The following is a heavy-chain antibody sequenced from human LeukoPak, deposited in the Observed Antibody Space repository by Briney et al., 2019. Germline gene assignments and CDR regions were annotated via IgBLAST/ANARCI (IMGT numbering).Heavy chain of an antibody. V-gene: IGHV3-43*02. Sequence: GGSLRLSCVASGLPIADFAMHWVRQAPGKGLEWVSLINGDGVSRFYADSVKGRFSISRDNSKNSLYLEMNSLRTEDAAMYYCAKESGKFDYWGQGTLVAVSS. CDR1: GLPIADFA. CDR3: AKESGKFDY. CDR2: INGDGVSR. J-gene: IGHJ4*02.